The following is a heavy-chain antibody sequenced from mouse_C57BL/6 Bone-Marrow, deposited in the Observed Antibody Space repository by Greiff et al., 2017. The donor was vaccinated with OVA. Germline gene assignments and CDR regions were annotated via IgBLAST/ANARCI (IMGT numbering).Heavy chain of an antibody. Sequence: EVQLQQSGPGLVKPSQSLSLTCSVTGYSITSGYYWNWLRQFPGNKLEWMGYISYDGSNNYKPSLKNRISITRDTSKNQFFLKLNSVTTEDTATYYCAREDYSKGYFDVWGTGTTVTVSS. V-gene: IGHV3-6*01. J-gene: IGHJ1*03. CDR1: GYSITSGYY. CDR3: AREDYSKGYFDV. CDR2: ISYDGSN. D-gene: IGHD2-5*01.